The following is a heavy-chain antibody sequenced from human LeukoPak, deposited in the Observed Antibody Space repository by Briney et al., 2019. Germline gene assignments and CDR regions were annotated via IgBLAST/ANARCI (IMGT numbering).Heavy chain of an antibody. Sequence: SGPTLVNPTQTLTLTCTFSGFSLSNGEVGVAWIRQPPGKALEWLALIYWNGDKRYSPSLRSRLTITKDTSKNRVVLTMTNIDPVDTATYYCAHDSPGYYGFDYWGQGTLVTVSS. CDR3: AHDSPGYYGFDY. CDR2: IYWNGDK. V-gene: IGHV2-5*01. CDR1: GFSLSNGEVG. J-gene: IGHJ4*02. D-gene: IGHD3-22*01.